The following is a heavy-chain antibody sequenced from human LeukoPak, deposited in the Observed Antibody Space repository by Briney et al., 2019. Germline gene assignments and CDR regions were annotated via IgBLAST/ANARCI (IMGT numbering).Heavy chain of an antibody. CDR2: ISGGGGST. Sequence: PGGSLRPSCAPSGFTFSSYAMSWVRQAPGKGVEWVSAISGGGGSTYYADSVKARFPISRDNSNHTLYLQMNSLRAEDTAVYCCAKVGSGYDFWSGDNFDYWGQGTLVTVSS. D-gene: IGHD3-3*01. CDR1: GFTFSSYA. J-gene: IGHJ4*02. CDR3: AKVGSGYDFWSGDNFDY. V-gene: IGHV3-23*01.